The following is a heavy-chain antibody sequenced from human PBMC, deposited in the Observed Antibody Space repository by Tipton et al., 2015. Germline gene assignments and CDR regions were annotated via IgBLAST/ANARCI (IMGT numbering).Heavy chain of an antibody. J-gene: IGHJ6*02. D-gene: IGHD3-10*01. CDR1: GGSVSSGSYH. CDR3: ARVDILLSQGGMDV. Sequence: TLSLTCIVSGGSVSSGSYHWSWIRQPPGKGLEWIGYVYYSGSTNYNPSLKSRVTISVDTSKNQFSLELNSVTAADTAVYYCARVDILLSQGGMDVWGQGTTVTVSS. V-gene: IGHV4-61*01. CDR2: VYYSGST.